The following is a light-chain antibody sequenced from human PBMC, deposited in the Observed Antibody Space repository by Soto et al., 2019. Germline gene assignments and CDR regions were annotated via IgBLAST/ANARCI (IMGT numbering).Light chain of an antibody. CDR1: SSDVGGYNY. CDR2: EVS. V-gene: IGLV2-8*01. Sequence: QSVLTQPPSASGSPGQSVTISCIGTSSDVGGYNYVSWYQQHPGKAPKLMIYEVSKRPSGVPDRFSGSKSGNTASLTVSGFQAEDEADYYCSSYAASNNLGVFGGGTKVTVL. J-gene: IGLJ2*01. CDR3: SSYAASNNLGV.